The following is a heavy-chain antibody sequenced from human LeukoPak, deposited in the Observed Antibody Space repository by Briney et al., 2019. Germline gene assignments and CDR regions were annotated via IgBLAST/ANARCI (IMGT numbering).Heavy chain of an antibody. J-gene: IGHJ4*02. CDR3: ARVSYDFWSGYLFDY. V-gene: IGHV3-30*01. CDR2: ISYDGSNK. Sequence: GGSLRLSCAAPGFTFSSYAMHWVRQAPGKGLEWVAVISYDGSNKYYADSAKGRFTISRDNSKNTLYLQMNSLRAEDTAVYYCARVSYDFWSGYLFDYWGQGTLVTVSS. D-gene: IGHD3-3*01. CDR1: GFTFSSYA.